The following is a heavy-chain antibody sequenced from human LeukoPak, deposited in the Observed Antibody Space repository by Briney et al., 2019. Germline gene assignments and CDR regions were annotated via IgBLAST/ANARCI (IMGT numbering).Heavy chain of an antibody. D-gene: IGHD6-13*01. V-gene: IGHV3-30*18. CDR1: GFTFSAYG. J-gene: IGHJ4*02. CDR2: ISYDGNTK. CDR3: AKRVDYGSSWYYFDY. Sequence: GGSLRLSCAAPGFTFSAYGMHWVRQAPGKGLEWVAVISYDGNTKYYADSVKGRFTISRDNSKDTLYLQMNSLRAEDTAVYYCAKRVDYGSSWYYFDYWGQGTLVTVSS.